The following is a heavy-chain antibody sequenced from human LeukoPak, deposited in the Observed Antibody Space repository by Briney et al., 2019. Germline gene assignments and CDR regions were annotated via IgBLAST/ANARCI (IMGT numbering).Heavy chain of an antibody. D-gene: IGHD4-17*01. Sequence: GGSLRLSCAASGFTFSSYAMSWVRQAPGKGLEWVSAISGSGGSTYYADSVKGRFTISRDNSKNTLYLQMNSLRAEDTAVYYCARDDYGDPNHDYWGQGTLVTVSP. CDR1: GFTFSSYA. CDR2: ISGSGGST. J-gene: IGHJ4*02. CDR3: ARDDYGDPNHDY. V-gene: IGHV3-23*01.